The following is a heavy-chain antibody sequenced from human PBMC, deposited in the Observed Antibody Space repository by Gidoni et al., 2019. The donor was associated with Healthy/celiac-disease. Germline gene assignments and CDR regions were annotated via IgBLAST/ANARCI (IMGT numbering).Heavy chain of an antibody. D-gene: IGHD3-10*01. CDR3: AKGVLWFGELLTHFDY. J-gene: IGHJ4*02. CDR2: ISYDGSNK. V-gene: IGHV3-30*18. CDR1: GFTFSSYG. Sequence: QVQLVESGGGVVQPGRSLRLSCAASGFTFSSYGMHWVRQAPGQGLEWVAVISYDGSNKYYADSVKGRFTISRDNSKNTLYLQMHSLRAEDTAVYYCAKGVLWFGELLTHFDYWGQGTLVTVSS.